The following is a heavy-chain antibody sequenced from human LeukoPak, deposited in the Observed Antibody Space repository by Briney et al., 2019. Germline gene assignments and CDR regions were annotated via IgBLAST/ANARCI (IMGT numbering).Heavy chain of an antibody. Sequence: SETLSLTCTVSGGSISSGGYYWSWIRQHPGKGLEWIGYIYYSGSTYYNPSLKSRVTISVDTSKNQFSLKLSSVTAADTAVYYCATWDYYDSSGYYIDYWGQGTLVTVSS. J-gene: IGHJ4*02. CDR1: GGSISSGGYY. CDR2: IYYSGST. V-gene: IGHV4-31*03. D-gene: IGHD3-22*01. CDR3: ATWDYYDSSGYYIDY.